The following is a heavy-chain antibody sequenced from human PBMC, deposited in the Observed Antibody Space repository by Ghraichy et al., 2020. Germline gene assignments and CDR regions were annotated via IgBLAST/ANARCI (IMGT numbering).Heavy chain of an antibody. Sequence: ESLNISCAVYGGSFSGYYWSWIRQPPGKGLEWIGEINHSGSTNYNPSLKSRVTISVDTSKNQFSLKLSSVTAADTAVYYCARFDRHDYGDYVQAAPILNSDYGMDVWGQGTTVTVSS. CDR1: GGSFSGYY. J-gene: IGHJ6*02. D-gene: IGHD4-17*01. V-gene: IGHV4-34*01. CDR3: ARFDRHDYGDYVQAAPILNSDYGMDV. CDR2: INHSGST.